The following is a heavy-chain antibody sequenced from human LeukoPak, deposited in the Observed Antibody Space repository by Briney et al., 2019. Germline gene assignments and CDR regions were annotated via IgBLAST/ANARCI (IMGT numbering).Heavy chain of an antibody. D-gene: IGHD3-22*01. CDR2: ISYHGNNK. V-gene: IGHV3-30*03. CDR1: GFTFSLYG. J-gene: IGHJ4*02. CDR3: ARCPESSGYYYELDS. Sequence: GRSLRLSCAASGFTFSLYGMHWVRQAPGKGLEWVAVISYHGNNKYYADSVKGRFTISRDNSKNTLYLQMNSLRAVDTAVYYCARCPESSGYYYELDSWGQGTLVTVSS.